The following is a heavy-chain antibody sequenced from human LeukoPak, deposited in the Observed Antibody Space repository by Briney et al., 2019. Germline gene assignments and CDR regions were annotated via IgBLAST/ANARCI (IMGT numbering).Heavy chain of an antibody. CDR3: ARHFRREVLKGSAFDI. V-gene: IGHV4-39*01. CDR1: GGSISTTSYY. J-gene: IGHJ3*02. Sequence: SETLSLTCTASGGSISTTSYYWAWIRQPPGKGLEWIVSIYYDGTTYYNPSLKSRVTTSIDTSKKQFSLNLSAVTATDTAVYYCARHFRREVLKGSAFDIWGQGTMVTVSS. D-gene: IGHD2-15*01. CDR2: IYYDGTT.